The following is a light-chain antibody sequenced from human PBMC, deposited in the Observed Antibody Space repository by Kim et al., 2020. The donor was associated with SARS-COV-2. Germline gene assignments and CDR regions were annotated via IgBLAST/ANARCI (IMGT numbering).Light chain of an antibody. CDR2: DAS. J-gene: IGKJ1*01. Sequence: EIVLTQSPATLSLSPGERVTLSCRASQGLYNYLAWYQQKAGQAPRLLIFDASNRATGIPARFSGSGSGTEFTLTITRIEPEDFAVYYCQQRAKWPPTFGQGTKVDIK. CDR3: QQRAKWPPT. CDR1: QGLYNY. V-gene: IGKV3-11*01.